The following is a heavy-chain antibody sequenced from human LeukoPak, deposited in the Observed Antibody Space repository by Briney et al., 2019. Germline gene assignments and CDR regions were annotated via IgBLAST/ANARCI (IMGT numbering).Heavy chain of an antibody. CDR2: ISAYNGNT. D-gene: IGHD5-24*01. J-gene: IGHJ5*02. CDR1: GYTFTGYY. CDR3: ARERVEIDP. Sequence: ASVKVSCKASGYTFTGYYMHWVRQAPGQGLEWMGWISAYNGNTNYAQKLQGRVTMTTDTSTSTAYMELRSLRSDDTAVYYCARERVEIDPWGQGTLVTVSS. V-gene: IGHV1-18*04.